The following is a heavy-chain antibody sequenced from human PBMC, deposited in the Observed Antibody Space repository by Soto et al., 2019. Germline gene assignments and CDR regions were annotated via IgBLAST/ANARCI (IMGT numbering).Heavy chain of an antibody. J-gene: IGHJ3*02. CDR2: ISAYNGNT. D-gene: IGHD3-10*01. V-gene: IGHV1-18*01. CDR3: ARIRITMVRGVISRKGAFDI. Sequence: ASVKVSCKASGYTFTSYGISWVRQAPGQGLEWMGWISAYNGNTNYAQKLQGRVTMTTDTSTSTAYMELRSLRSDDTAVYYCARIRITMVRGVISRKGAFDIWGQGTMVTVSS. CDR1: GYTFTSYG.